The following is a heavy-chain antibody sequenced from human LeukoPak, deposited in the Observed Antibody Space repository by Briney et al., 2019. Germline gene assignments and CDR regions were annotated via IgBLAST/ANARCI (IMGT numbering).Heavy chain of an antibody. Sequence: PGGFLRLSCAASGFTFSSYSMNWVRQAPGKGLEWVSSISSSSSYIYYADSVKGRFTISRDNAKNSLYLQMNSLRAEDTAVYYCARGSSGWYDGNFVDYWGQGTLVTVSS. D-gene: IGHD6-19*01. V-gene: IGHV3-21*01. CDR2: ISSSSSYI. CDR3: ARGSSGWYDGNFVDY. CDR1: GFTFSSYS. J-gene: IGHJ4*02.